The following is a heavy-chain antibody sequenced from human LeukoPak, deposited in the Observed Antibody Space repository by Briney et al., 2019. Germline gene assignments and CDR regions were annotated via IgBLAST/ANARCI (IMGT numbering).Heavy chain of an antibody. CDR1: GYNLNTYH. D-gene: IGHD3-22*01. J-gene: IGHJ4*02. Sequence: ASVKVSCKASGYNLNTYHMHWVRQAPGQGLEWMGIITSTGTTTICAQKFQGRVTMTSDTSISTAFMELSRLRSDDTAVYYCAREWGNGGTTMTQGYWGQGTLVTVSS. CDR3: AREWGNGGTTMTQGY. V-gene: IGHV1-46*02. CDR2: ITSTGTTT.